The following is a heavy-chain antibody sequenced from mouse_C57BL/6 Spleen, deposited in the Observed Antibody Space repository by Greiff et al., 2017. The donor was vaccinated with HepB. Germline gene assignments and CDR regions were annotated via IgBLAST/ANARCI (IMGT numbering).Heavy chain of an antibody. D-gene: IGHD2-4*01. J-gene: IGHJ2*01. CDR2: IYPGSGST. V-gene: IGHV1-55*01. CDR1: GYTFTSYW. Sequence: VQLQQPGAELVKPGASVKMSCKASGYTFTSYWITWVKQRPGQGLEWIGDIYPGSGSTNYNEKFKSKATLTVDTSSSTAYMQLSSLTSEDSAVYYCARFHDYDLYYFDYWGQGTTLTVSS. CDR3: ARFHDYDLYYFDY.